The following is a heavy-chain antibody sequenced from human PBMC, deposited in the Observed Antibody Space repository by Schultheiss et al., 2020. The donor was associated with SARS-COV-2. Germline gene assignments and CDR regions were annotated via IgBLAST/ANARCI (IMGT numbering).Heavy chain of an antibody. V-gene: IGHV3-33*08. Sequence: GGSLRLSCAASGFTFSSYGMHWVRQAPGKGLEWVAVIWYDGSNKYYADSVKGRFTISRDNSKNTLYLQMNSLRAEDTAVYYCARGRSGPGVAVAGTEGYWGQGTLVTVSS. CDR3: ARGRSGPGVAVAGTEGY. J-gene: IGHJ4*02. CDR1: GFTFSSYG. CDR2: IWYDGSNK. D-gene: IGHD6-19*01.